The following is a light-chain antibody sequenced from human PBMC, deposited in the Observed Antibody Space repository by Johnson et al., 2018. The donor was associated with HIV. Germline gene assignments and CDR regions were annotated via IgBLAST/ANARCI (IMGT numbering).Light chain of an antibody. J-gene: IGLJ1*01. V-gene: IGLV1-51*02. CDR3: GTWDSSRSSGLYV. CDR1: SSNIGDNY. Sequence: QSVLTQPPSVSAAPGQRVTISCSRSSSNIGDNYVSWYQQLPGTAPKLLIYENNKRPSGIPDRFSGSKSGTSATLGITGLQTGDEADYYCGTWDSSRSSGLYVFGTGTEVTVL. CDR2: ENN.